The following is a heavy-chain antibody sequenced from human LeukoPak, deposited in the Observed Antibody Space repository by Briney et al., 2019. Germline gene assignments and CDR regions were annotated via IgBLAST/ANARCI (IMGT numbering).Heavy chain of an antibody. V-gene: IGHV3-30*18. D-gene: IGHD2-8*02. CDR1: GFTFSSYG. CDR3: AKGPGGIYYYYMDV. CDR2: ISYDGSNK. Sequence: PGGSLRLSCAASGFTFSSYGMHWVRQAPGKGLEWVAVISYDGSNKYYADSVKGRFTISRDNSKNTLYLQMNSLRAEDTAVYYCAKGPGGIYYYYMDVWSKGTTVTVSS. J-gene: IGHJ6*03.